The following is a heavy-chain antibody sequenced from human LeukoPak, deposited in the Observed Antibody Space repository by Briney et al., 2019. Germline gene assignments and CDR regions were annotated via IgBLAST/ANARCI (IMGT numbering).Heavy chain of an antibody. CDR2: ISSSGSYI. J-gene: IGHJ3*02. D-gene: IGHD3-10*01. CDR1: GFTFFSYS. Sequence: PGGSLRLSCAASGFTFFSYSMNWVRQAPGKGLEWVSSISSSGSYIYYADSVKGRFTISRDNAKNSLYLQMNSLRVEDMAVYYCARETVLLWFGGVGVAFDIWGQGTMVTVSS. CDR3: ARETVLLWFGGVGVAFDI. V-gene: IGHV3-21*01.